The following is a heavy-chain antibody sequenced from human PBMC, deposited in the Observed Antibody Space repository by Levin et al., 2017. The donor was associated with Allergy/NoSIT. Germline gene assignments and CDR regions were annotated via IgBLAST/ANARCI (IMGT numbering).Heavy chain of an antibody. CDR2: IYYSGST. V-gene: IGHV4-39*01. J-gene: IGHJ1*01. D-gene: IGHD6-13*01. Sequence: SQTLSLTCTVSGGSISSSSYYWGWIRQPPGKGLEWIGSIYYSGSTYYNPSLKSRVTISVDTSKNQFSLKLSSVTAADTAVYYCARHGYSSSWYNAEYFQHWGQGTLVTVSS. CDR3: ARHGYSSSWYNAEYFQH. CDR1: GGSISSSSYY.